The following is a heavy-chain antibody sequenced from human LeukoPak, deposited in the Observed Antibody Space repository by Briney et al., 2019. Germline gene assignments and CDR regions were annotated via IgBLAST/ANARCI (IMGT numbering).Heavy chain of an antibody. Sequence: GGSLRLSCVASGITFSNYAVNWVRQAPGKGLEWVSSISSSSSYIYYADSVKGRFTISRDNAKNSLYLQMNSLTTEDTAMYFCARRPVAAEYFQHWGQGTLVTVSS. D-gene: IGHD6-25*01. CDR3: ARRPVAAEYFQH. CDR2: ISSSSSYI. V-gene: IGHV3-21*01. J-gene: IGHJ1*01. CDR1: GITFSNYA.